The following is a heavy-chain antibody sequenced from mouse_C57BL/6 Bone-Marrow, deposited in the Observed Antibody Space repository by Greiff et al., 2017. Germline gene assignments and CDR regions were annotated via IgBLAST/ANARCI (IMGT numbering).Heavy chain of an antibody. V-gene: IGHV1-82*01. Sequence: QVQLKQSGPELVKPGASVKISCKASGYAFSSSWMNWVKQRPGKGLEWIGRIYPGDGDTNYNGKFKGKATLTADKSSSTAYMQLSSLTSEDSAVYFCARSPWDSFAYWGQGTLVTVSA. J-gene: IGHJ3*01. D-gene: IGHD4-1*01. CDR2: IYPGDGDT. CDR1: GYAFSSSW. CDR3: ARSPWDSFAY.